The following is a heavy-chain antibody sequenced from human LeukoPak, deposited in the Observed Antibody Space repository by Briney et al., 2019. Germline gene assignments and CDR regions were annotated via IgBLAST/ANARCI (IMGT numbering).Heavy chain of an antibody. J-gene: IGHJ4*02. CDR2: ISTTSGKI. V-gene: IGHV3-21*01. Sequence: GGSLRLSCAASGFTFSSYSMNWVRQAPGKGLEWVAAISTTSGKIYYADSVKGRFTISRDNAKNSLYLQMNSLRVEDTALYYCARRAPSHDFDDWGQGTLVTVSS. CDR1: GFTFSSYS. CDR3: ARRAPSHDFDD.